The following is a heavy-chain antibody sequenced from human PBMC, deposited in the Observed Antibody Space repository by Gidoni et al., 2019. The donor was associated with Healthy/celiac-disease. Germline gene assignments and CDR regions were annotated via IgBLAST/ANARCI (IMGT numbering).Heavy chain of an antibody. CDR2: ISSSSSYI. D-gene: IGHD3-10*01. V-gene: IGHV3-21*01. CDR1: GFTFSSYS. J-gene: IGHJ5*02. Sequence: EVQLVESGGGLVKPGGSLRLSCAASGFTFSSYSMNWVRQAPGKGLEWVSSISSSSSYIYYADSVKGRFTISRDNAKNSLYLQMNSLRAEDTAVYYCARDRGYYGSGTYPPPWGQGTLVTVSS. CDR3: ARDRGYYGSGTYPPP.